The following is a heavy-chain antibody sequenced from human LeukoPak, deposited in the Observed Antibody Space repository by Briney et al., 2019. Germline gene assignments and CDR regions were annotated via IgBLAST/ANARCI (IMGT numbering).Heavy chain of an antibody. CDR3: ARDRQIVGATHYYGMDV. V-gene: IGHV3-66*01. J-gene: IGHJ6*02. D-gene: IGHD1-26*01. CDR1: GFTFSSYS. Sequence: GGSLRLSCAASGFTFSSYSMNWVRQAPGKGLEWVSVIYSGGITYYADSVKGRFTISRDNSKSTVYLQMNSLRGEDTAVYYCARDRQIVGATHYYGMDVWGQGTTVTVSS. CDR2: IYSGGIT.